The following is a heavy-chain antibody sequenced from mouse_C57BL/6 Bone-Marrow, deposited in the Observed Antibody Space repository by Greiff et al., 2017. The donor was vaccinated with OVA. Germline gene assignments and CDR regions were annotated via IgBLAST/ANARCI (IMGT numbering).Heavy chain of an antibody. CDR3: ATDYGSSPWFAY. V-gene: IGHV1-52*01. CDR2: IDPSDSET. CDR1: GYTFTSYW. Sequence: VQLQQPGAELVRPGSSVKLSCKASGYTFTSYWMHWVKQRPIQGLEWIGNIDPSDSETHYNQKFKDKATLTVDKSSSTAYMQLSSLTSEDSAVYYCATDYGSSPWFAYWGQVTLVTVSA. D-gene: IGHD1-1*01. J-gene: IGHJ3*01.